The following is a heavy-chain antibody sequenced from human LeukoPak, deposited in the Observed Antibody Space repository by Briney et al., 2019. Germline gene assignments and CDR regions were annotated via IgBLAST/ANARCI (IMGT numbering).Heavy chain of an antibody. Sequence: GGSLRLSCAASGFTFSSYGMHWVRQAPGKGLEWVAFIRYDGSNKYYADSVKGRFTISRDNSKNTLYLQMNSLRAEDTAVYYCANSEGYSGYDHYYFDYWGQGTLVTVSS. V-gene: IGHV3-30*02. CDR2: IRYDGSNK. CDR1: GFTFSSYG. CDR3: ANSEGYSGYDHYYFDY. D-gene: IGHD5-12*01. J-gene: IGHJ4*02.